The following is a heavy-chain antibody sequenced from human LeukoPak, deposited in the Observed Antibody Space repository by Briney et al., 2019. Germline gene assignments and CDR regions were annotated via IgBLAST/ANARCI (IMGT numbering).Heavy chain of an antibody. J-gene: IGHJ4*02. Sequence: SETLSLTCAVYGGSFSGYYWSWIRQPPGKGLEWIGEINHSGSTNYNPSLKSRVTISVDTSKNQFSLKLSSVTAADTAVYYCARGPPSPNYWGQGTMVTVCS. CDR1: GGSFSGYY. CDR3: ARGPPSPNY. CDR2: INHSGST. V-gene: IGHV4-34*01.